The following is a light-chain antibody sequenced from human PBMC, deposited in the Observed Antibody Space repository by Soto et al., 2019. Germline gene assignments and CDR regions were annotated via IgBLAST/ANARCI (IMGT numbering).Light chain of an antibody. Sequence: IQMTQSPSSLSASVGDRVTITCRASQSISSYLNWYQQKPGKAPKFLIYAASSLQSGVPSRFSGSGSGTDFTLTISSLQPEDFATYYCQQSYSVPRTFGLGTKVDIK. V-gene: IGKV1-39*01. CDR1: QSISSY. J-gene: IGKJ1*01. CDR2: AAS. CDR3: QQSYSVPRT.